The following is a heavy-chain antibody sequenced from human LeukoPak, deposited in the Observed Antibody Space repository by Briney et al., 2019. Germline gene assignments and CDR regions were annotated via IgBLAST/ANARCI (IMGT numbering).Heavy chain of an antibody. D-gene: IGHD6-19*01. V-gene: IGHV1-18*01. CDR1: GYTFTNYG. CDR3: ARQRIVAGTDAFDI. Sequence: ASVKVSCKASGYTFTNYGISWVRQAPGQGLEWMGWISGYNGNTNYAQELQGRVTMTTDTSTNTAYMELRSLRSDDTAVYYCARQRIVAGTDAFDIWGPGTMVTVSS. CDR2: ISGYNGNT. J-gene: IGHJ3*02.